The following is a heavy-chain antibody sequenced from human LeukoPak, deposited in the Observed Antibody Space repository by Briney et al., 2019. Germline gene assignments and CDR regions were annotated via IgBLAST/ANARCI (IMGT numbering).Heavy chain of an antibody. D-gene: IGHD3-3*01. CDR2: ISGSGGST. J-gene: IGHJ3*02. Sequence: GGSLRLSCAASGFTFSSYAMSWVRQAPGKGLEWVSAISGSGGSTYYADSVKGRFTISRDNSKNTLYLQMNSLRAEDTAVYYCAKYPPFGVVIIVRAAFAIWGQGTMVTVSS. V-gene: IGHV3-23*01. CDR3: AKYPPFGVVIIVRAAFAI. CDR1: GFTFSSYA.